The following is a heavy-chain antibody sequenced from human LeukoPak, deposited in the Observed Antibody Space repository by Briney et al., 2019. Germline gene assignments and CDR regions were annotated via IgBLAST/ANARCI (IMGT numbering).Heavy chain of an antibody. J-gene: IGHJ4*02. Sequence: SETLSLTCTVSGGSISSSSYYWGWLRQPPGKGLEWIGSIYYSGSTYYNPSLKSRVTISVDTSKNQFSLKLGSVTAADTAVYYCASPTTMTTAIEYWGQGTLVTVSS. CDR2: IYYSGST. D-gene: IGHD4-17*01. V-gene: IGHV4-39*01. CDR1: GGSISSSSYY. CDR3: ASPTTMTTAIEY.